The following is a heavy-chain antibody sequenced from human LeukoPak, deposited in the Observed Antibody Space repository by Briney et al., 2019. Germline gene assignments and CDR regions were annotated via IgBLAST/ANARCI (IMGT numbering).Heavy chain of an antibody. V-gene: IGHV3-21*01. D-gene: IGHD6-13*01. Sequence: GGSLRLSCAASGFTFSSYSMNWVRQAPGKGLEWVSSISSSSSYIYYADSVKGRFTISRDNAKNSLYLQMNSLRAEDTAVYYCARDQAAAGMDYFDYWGQGTLVTVSS. CDR2: ISSSSSYI. CDR3: ARDQAAAGMDYFDY. CDR1: GFTFSSYS. J-gene: IGHJ4*02.